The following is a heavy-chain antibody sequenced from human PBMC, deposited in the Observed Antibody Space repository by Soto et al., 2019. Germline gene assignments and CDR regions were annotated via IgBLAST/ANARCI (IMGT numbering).Heavy chain of an antibody. J-gene: IGHJ5*02. Sequence: EGEMLESGGGLVQPGGSLRLSCAASAISFNTYGVTWVRQAPGKGLELVSTVTVTGGSTYYADSVKGRFTISRDSSNYTVSLLLSSLRVEDKAIYYCAGQRSPAGWFDPWGQGALVTVSS. V-gene: IGHV3-23*01. CDR3: AGQRSPAGWFDP. D-gene: IGHD3-10*01. CDR2: VTVTGGST. CDR1: AISFNTYG.